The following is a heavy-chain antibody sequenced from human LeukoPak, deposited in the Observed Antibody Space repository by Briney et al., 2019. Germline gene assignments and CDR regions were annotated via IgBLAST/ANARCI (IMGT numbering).Heavy chain of an antibody. J-gene: IGHJ4*02. Sequence: SGPVLVKPTETLTLTCTVSGFSLSNARMGVSWIRQPPGKALEWLAHLFSNDEKSYSTSLKSRLTISKDTSKSQVVLTMTNMDPVDTATYYCARIRGYGPYFDYWGQGTLVTVSS. CDR3: ARIRGYGPYFDY. D-gene: IGHD5-12*01. CDR2: LFSNDEK. CDR1: GFSLSNARMG. V-gene: IGHV2-26*01.